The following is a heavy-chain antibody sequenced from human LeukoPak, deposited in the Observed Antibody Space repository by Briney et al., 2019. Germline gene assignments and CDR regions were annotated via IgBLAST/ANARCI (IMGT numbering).Heavy chain of an antibody. V-gene: IGHV3-30*18. Sequence: GGSLRLSCAASGFTFSSYGMHWVRQAPGKGLEWVAVISYDGSNKYYADSVKGRFTISRDNSKNTLYLQMNSLRAEDTAVYYCAKAPGDSSGYYFDYWGQGTLVTVSS. J-gene: IGHJ4*02. CDR1: GFTFSSYG. CDR3: AKAPGDSSGYYFDY. CDR2: ISYDGSNK. D-gene: IGHD3-22*01.